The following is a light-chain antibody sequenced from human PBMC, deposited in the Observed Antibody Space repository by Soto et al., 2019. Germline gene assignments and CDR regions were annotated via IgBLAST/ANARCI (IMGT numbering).Light chain of an antibody. CDR3: ETWDSNTVV. J-gene: IGLJ2*01. Sequence: QTVVTQSSSASASLGSSVTLTCTLSSGHSSYIIAWHQQQPGKAPRYLMKLEGSGSYNKGSGVPDRFSGSSSGADRYLTISNLQSEDEADYYCETWDSNTVVFGGGTKVTVL. V-gene: IGLV4-60*03. CDR1: SGHSSYI. CDR2: LEGSGSY.